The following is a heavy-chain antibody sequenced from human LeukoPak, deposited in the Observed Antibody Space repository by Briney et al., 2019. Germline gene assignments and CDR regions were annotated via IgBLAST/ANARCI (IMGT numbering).Heavy chain of an antibody. J-gene: IGHJ3*02. Sequence: PSETLSLTCTVSGYSISSGCYWGWIRQPPGKGLEWIGSIYYSGSTYYNPSLKSRVTISVDTSKNQFSLKLSSVTAADTAVYYCARGKGLLWFGELSVAFDIWGQGTMVTVSS. V-gene: IGHV4-38-2*02. CDR1: GYSISSGCY. CDR2: IYYSGST. CDR3: ARGKGLLWFGELSVAFDI. D-gene: IGHD3-10*01.